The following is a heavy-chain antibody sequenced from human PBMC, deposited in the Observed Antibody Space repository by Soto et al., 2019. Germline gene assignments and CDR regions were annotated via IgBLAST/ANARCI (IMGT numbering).Heavy chain of an antibody. Sequence: QVQLQASGPGLVKLSQTLSLTCVISGDSVSSNSAAWNWIRLSPSRGLEWLARTYYRARWYNDYSVSVRTRITVNPDTSKNQYSLQPTSVTPEDTAVYYCAGTTSHHWLYMDVWGKGATVTVSS. V-gene: IGHV6-1*01. CDR1: GDSVSSNSAA. CDR3: AGTTSHHWLYMDV. D-gene: IGHD1-7*01. J-gene: IGHJ6*03. CDR2: TYYRARWYN.